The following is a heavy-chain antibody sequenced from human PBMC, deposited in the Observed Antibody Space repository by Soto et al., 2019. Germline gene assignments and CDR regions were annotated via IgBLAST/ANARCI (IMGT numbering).Heavy chain of an antibody. CDR2: ISYDGSNK. D-gene: IGHD3-22*01. V-gene: IGHV3-30-3*01. CDR1: GFTFNKFA. CDR3: ARDRYYYDRSPLAY. Sequence: GGALRLPCAAPGFTFNKFAIESVPPAPGKGLEWVAVISYDGSNKYYADSVKGRFTISRDNSKNTLYLQMNSLRAEDTAVYYRARDRYYYDRSPLAYWGQGTLVTVSS. J-gene: IGHJ4*02.